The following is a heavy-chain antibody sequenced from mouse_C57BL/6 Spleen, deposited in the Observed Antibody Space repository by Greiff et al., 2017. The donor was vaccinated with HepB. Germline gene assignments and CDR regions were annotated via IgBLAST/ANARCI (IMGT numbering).Heavy chain of an antibody. D-gene: IGHD6-5*01. Sequence: EVKLQESGPGMVKPSQSLSLTCTVTGYSITSGYDWHWIRHFPGNKLEWMGYISYSGSTNYNPSLKSRISITHDTSKNHFFLKLNSVTTEDTATYYCARDPYASWYFDVWGTGTTVTVSS. CDR2: ISYSGST. V-gene: IGHV3-1*01. J-gene: IGHJ1*03. CDR3: ARDPYASWYFDV. CDR1: GYSITSGYD.